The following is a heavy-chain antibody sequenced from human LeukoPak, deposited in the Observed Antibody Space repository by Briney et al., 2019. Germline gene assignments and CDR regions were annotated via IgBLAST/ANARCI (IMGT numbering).Heavy chain of an antibody. V-gene: IGHV3-11*01. Sequence: GGSLRLSCAASGFTFSDYYMSWIRQAPGKGLEWVSYISSSGSTIYYADSVKGRFTIPRDNAKNSLYLQMNSLRAEDTAVYYCARVFLGAPAAIRWFGPWGQGTLVTV. J-gene: IGHJ5*02. CDR3: ARVFLGAPAAIRWFGP. CDR1: GFTFSDYY. D-gene: IGHD2-2*01. CDR2: ISSSGSTI.